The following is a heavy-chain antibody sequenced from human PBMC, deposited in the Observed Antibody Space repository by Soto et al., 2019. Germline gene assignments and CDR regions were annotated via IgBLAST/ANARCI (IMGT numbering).Heavy chain of an antibody. Sequence: PGGSLRLSCVASGFTFENFGIHWVRQAPGKGLEWVAVISYDGSDKYYADSMKGRFTISRDNSKNTLYLQMSSLRAEDTALYYCAKASYGDVGVYSLDYWGQGTVVTVSS. CDR1: GFTFENFG. J-gene: IGHJ4*02. D-gene: IGHD4-17*01. V-gene: IGHV3-30*18. CDR2: ISYDGSDK. CDR3: AKASYGDVGVYSLDY.